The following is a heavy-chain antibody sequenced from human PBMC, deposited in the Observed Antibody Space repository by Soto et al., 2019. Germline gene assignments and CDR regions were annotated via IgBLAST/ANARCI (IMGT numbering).Heavy chain of an antibody. CDR2: IYYSGST. Sequence: SETLSLTCTVSGGSISSGGYYWSWIRQHPGKGLEWIAYIYYSGSTYYNPSLKSRVTISVDTSKNQFSLKLSSVTAEDTAVYYCAKGHQSSSWPFDYWGQGTLVTVSS. D-gene: IGHD6-13*01. CDR1: GGSISSGGYY. V-gene: IGHV4-31*03. J-gene: IGHJ4*02. CDR3: AKGHQSSSWPFDY.